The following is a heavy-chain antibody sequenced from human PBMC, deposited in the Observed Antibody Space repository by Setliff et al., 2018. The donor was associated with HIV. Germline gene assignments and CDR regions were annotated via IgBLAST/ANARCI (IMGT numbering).Heavy chain of an antibody. CDR2: INSGSDTI. CDR3: ASQGSDYHYLCY. Sequence: PGESLKISCAASGFTFNSYTMNWVRQAPGKGLEWISYINSGSDTIFYADSVRGRFTVARDNGKNSLYLQLNDLRADDTAVYYCASQGSDYHYLCYWDQGTLVTVSS. CDR1: GFTFNSYT. D-gene: IGHD5-12*01. J-gene: IGHJ4*02. V-gene: IGHV3-48*01.